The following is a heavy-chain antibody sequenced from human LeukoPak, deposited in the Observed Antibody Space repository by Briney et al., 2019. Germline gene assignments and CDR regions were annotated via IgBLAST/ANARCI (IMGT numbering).Heavy chain of an antibody. Sequence: PGWSLRLSCAPSGFTFTNYWMSWVCQAPGMGLEWVANIKQDGSEKYYVGSVKGRFTISRDNAKNSLYLQMNNLRAEDTALYFCARGDYNWNYGSFDYWGQGTLVTVS. D-gene: IGHD1-7*01. V-gene: IGHV3-7*01. J-gene: IGHJ4*02. CDR3: ARGDYNWNYGSFDY. CDR1: GFTFTNYW. CDR2: IKQDGSEK.